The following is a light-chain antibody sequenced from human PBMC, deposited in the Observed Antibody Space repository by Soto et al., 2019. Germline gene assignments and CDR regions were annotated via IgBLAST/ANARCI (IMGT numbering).Light chain of an antibody. CDR2: LGS. CDR1: QSLLHSNGYNY. CDR3: MQALHAGT. J-gene: IGKJ2*02. Sequence: DIVMTQSPLSLPVTPGEPASISCRSSQSLLHSNGYNYLDWYLQKPGQSPQLLIYLGSNRASGVPDRFSGSGSGTDFTLKISRVEAEDVGVYYCMQALHAGTFGPGTKLEI. V-gene: IGKV2-28*01.